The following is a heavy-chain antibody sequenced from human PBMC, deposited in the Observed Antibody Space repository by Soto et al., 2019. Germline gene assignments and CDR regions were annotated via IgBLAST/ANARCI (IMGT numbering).Heavy chain of an antibody. V-gene: IGHV3-30*04. Sequence: PGGSLRLSCAASGFTFGDYTMHWVRQAPGKELEWVAVISYDGRNKYYADSVKGRFTISRDNSKNTLYLQMNSLRAEDTAVYYCAREIAVAGTDAENWFDPWGQGTLVTVSS. CDR1: GFTFGDYT. D-gene: IGHD6-19*01. J-gene: IGHJ5*02. CDR2: ISYDGRNK. CDR3: AREIAVAGTDAENWFDP.